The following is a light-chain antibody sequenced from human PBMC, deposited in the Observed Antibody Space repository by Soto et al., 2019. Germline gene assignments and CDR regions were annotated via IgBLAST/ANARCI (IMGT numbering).Light chain of an antibody. Sequence: EIVMTQSPATLSVSPGERATLSCRASQSVSSNLAWYQQKPGQAPRLLTSGASTRATGIPARFSGSGSGTEFTLTISRLQSEDFAVYYCQQYNNWWTFGQGTKVEIK. J-gene: IGKJ1*01. V-gene: IGKV3-15*01. CDR2: GAS. CDR3: QQYNNWWT. CDR1: QSVSSN.